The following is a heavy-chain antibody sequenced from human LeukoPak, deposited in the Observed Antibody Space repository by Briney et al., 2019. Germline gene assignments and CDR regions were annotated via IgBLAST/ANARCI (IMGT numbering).Heavy chain of an antibody. Sequence: RGSLRLSCAASGFTFSSYSMNWVRQAPGKGLEWVSSISSSSSYIYYADSVKGRFTISRDNAKNSLYLQMNSLRAEDRAVYYCASSGIAVAGTYYWGQGTLVTVSS. D-gene: IGHD6-19*01. J-gene: IGHJ4*02. V-gene: IGHV3-21*01. CDR3: ASSGIAVAGTYY. CDR2: ISSSSSYI. CDR1: GFTFSSYS.